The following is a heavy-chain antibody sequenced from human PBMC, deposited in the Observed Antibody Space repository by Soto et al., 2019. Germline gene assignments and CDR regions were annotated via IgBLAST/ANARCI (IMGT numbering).Heavy chain of an antibody. J-gene: IGHJ4*02. D-gene: IGHD3-10*01. CDR3: ARPRGYYGSGSYYDY. CDR1: GGSISSSSYY. V-gene: IGHV4-39*01. CDR2: IYYSGST. Sequence: SETLSLTCTVSGGSISSSSYYWGWIRQPPGKGLGWIGSIYYSGSTYYNPSLKSRVTISVDTSKNQFSLKLSSVTAADTAVYYCARPRGYYGSGSYYDYWGKGTLVTVSS.